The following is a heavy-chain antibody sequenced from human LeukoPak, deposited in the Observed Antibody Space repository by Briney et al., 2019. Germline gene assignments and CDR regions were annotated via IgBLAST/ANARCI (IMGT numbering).Heavy chain of an antibody. CDR2: INHSGST. J-gene: IGHJ4*02. Sequence: SETLSLTCAVYGGSFGGYYWSWIRQPPGKGLEWIGEINHSGSTNYNPSLKSRVTISVDTSKNQFSLKLSSVTAADTAVYYCARSRRYCSSTSCYAGGIFDYWGRGTLVTVSS. CDR3: ARSRRYCSSTSCYAGGIFDY. V-gene: IGHV4-34*01. D-gene: IGHD2-2*01. CDR1: GGSFGGYY.